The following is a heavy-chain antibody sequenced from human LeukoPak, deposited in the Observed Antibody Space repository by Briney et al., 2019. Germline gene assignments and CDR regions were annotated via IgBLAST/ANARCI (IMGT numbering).Heavy chain of an antibody. J-gene: IGHJ4*02. D-gene: IGHD3-22*01. CDR2: FYSSGST. Sequence: ASETLSLTCTVSGGSIRSGDYYWNWIRQPPGKGLEWIGSFYSSGSTYYNPSLKTRVTISVDTSKNQLSLALSSVTATDTAVYYCARHGDYYDRSGYYYGFDYWGQGTLVTDSS. CDR1: GGSIRSGDYY. CDR3: ARHGDYYDRSGYYYGFDY. V-gene: IGHV4-39*01.